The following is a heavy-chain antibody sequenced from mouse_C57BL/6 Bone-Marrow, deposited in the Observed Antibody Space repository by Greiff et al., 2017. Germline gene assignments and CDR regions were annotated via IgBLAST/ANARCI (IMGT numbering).Heavy chain of an antibody. J-gene: IGHJ4*01. CDR3: TRREHFTVDYGSYYYAMDY. Sequence: EVKLVESGGGLVQPGGSMKLSCAASGFTFSDSWMDWVRQSPEKGLEWVAEIRNKANYHATYYAESVKGRFTISRDDSKSSVYLQMNSLRAEDTGIYYCTRREHFTVDYGSYYYAMDYWGQGTSVTVSS. CDR2: IRNKANYHAT. D-gene: IGHD2-2*01. V-gene: IGHV6-6*01. CDR1: GFTFSDSW.